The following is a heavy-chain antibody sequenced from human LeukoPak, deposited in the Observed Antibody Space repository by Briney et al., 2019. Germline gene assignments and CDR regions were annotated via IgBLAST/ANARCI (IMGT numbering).Heavy chain of an antibody. CDR1: GGIFSSYA. CDR3: ARPAVAGLYYFDY. D-gene: IGHD6-19*01. V-gene: IGHV1-69*13. Sequence: EASVKVSCKASGGIFSSYAISWVRQAPGQGLEWMGGIIPIFGTANYAQKFQGRVTITADESTSTAYMELSSLRSEDTAVYYCARPAVAGLYYFDYWGQGTLVTVSS. J-gene: IGHJ4*02. CDR2: IIPIFGTA.